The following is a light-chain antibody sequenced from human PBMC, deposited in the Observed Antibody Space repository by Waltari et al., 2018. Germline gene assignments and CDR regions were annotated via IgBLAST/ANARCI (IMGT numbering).Light chain of an antibody. CDR1: QGISRY. CDR3: QQLNTYPYT. CDR2: AAS. J-gene: IGKJ2*01. V-gene: IGKV1-9*01. Sequence: DIQLTQSPSFLSTSVGASVIITCRASQGISRYLAWYQQKPGKATKLLIYAASTLQSGVPSRFSGSGSGTDFTLTISSLQPEDFATYYCQQLNTYPYTFGQGTRLEIK.